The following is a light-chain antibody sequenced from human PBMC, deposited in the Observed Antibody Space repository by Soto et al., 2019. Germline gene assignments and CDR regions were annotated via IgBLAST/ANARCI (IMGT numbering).Light chain of an antibody. CDR2: DAS. V-gene: IGKV3-11*01. CDR3: QQRSNSYT. CDR1: QSVSSY. Sequence: EIVLTQSPVTLSLSPGERATLSCRASQSVSSYLAWYQQKPGQAPRLLIYDASNRATGIPPRFSGSGSGTDFTLTISSLEPEDFEVYYCQQRSNSYTFGQGTKLEIK. J-gene: IGKJ2*01.